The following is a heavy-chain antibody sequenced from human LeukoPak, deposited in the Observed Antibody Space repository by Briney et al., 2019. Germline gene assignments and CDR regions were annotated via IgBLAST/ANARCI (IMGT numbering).Heavy chain of an antibody. CDR2: IIPILGIA. CDR1: GGTXSSYA. J-gene: IGHJ4*02. D-gene: IGHD6-19*01. Sequence: GSSVKVSCKASGGTXSSYAISWVRQAPGQGLEWMGRIIPILGIANYAQKFQGRVTITADKSTSTAYMELSSLRSEDTAVYYCARIGSVAGSPFDYWGQGTLVTVSS. V-gene: IGHV1-69*04. CDR3: ARIGSVAGSPFDY.